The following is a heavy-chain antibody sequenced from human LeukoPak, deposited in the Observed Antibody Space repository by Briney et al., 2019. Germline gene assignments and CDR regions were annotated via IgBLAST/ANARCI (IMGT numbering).Heavy chain of an antibody. Sequence: SETLSLTCAAYGGSFSGYYWSWIRQPPGKGLEWIGEINHSGSTNYNPSLKSRVTISVDTSKNQFSLKLSSVTAADTAVYYCARLLIPHDILTGSSIDYWGQGTLVTVSS. CDR2: INHSGST. CDR3: ARLLIPHDILTGSSIDY. CDR1: GGSFSGYY. D-gene: IGHD3-9*01. V-gene: IGHV4-34*01. J-gene: IGHJ4*02.